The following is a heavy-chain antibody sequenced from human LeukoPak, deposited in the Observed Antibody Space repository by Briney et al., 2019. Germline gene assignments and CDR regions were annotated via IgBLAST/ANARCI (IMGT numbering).Heavy chain of an antibody. CDR3: ARDSTYYYASGSSGPHYFDY. D-gene: IGHD3-10*01. V-gene: IGHV3-30*01. J-gene: IGHJ4*02. CDR1: GFTFSTYA. CDR2: ISYDGSNT. Sequence: GRSLRLSCAASGFTFSTYAMHWVRQAPGKGLEWVAVISYDGSNTYYADSVKGRLTISRDNSKNTLYLQLNSLRAEDTAVYYCARDSTYYYASGSSGPHYFDYWGQGTLVTVSS.